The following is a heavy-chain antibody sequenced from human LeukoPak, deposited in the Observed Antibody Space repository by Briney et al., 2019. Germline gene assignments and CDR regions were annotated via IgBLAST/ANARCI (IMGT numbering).Heavy chain of an antibody. V-gene: IGHV1-18*01. CDR1: GYSFTDYI. CDR3: ARLMDNNYDGSAFNY. D-gene: IGHD3-22*01. CDR2: IGTYDGHT. J-gene: IGHJ4*02. Sequence: ASVKVSCKTSGYSFTDYIIAWVRQAPGQGLEWLGWIGTYDGHTNYAQKVQGRVTMTTDTSATTAYLELRSLTSDDTALYYCARLMDNNYDGSAFNYWGQGTLVTVSS.